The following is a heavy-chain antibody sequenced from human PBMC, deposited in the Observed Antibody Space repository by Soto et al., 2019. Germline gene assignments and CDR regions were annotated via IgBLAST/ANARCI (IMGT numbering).Heavy chain of an antibody. D-gene: IGHD3-22*01. CDR1: GFSLSNARMG. CDR2: IFSNDEK. V-gene: IGHV2-26*01. J-gene: IGHJ4*02. Sequence: QVTLKESGPVLVKPTETLTLTCTVSGFSLSNARMGVSWIRQPPGKALEWLAHIFSNDEKSYSTSLKSRLTISKDTSKSQVVLTMTNMDPVDTATYYCARIRGDYYDSSGLGYFDYWGQGTLVTVSA. CDR3: ARIRGDYYDSSGLGYFDY.